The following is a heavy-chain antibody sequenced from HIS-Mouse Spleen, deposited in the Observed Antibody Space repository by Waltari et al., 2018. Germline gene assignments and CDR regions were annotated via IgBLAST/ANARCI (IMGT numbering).Heavy chain of an antibody. J-gene: IGHJ4*02. CDR3: ARDMRTAPDY. CDR1: GGPISSVDYH. V-gene: IGHV4-30-4*01. D-gene: IGHD2-21*02. CDR2: IDYSGST. Sequence: QVQLQESGPGLVKPSQTLSLTCTVPGGPISSVDYHGSWTRHPPGKGLEWIGYIDYSGSTYYNPSLKSRVTISVDTSKNQFSLKLSSVTAADTAVYYCARDMRTAPDYWGQGTLVTVSS.